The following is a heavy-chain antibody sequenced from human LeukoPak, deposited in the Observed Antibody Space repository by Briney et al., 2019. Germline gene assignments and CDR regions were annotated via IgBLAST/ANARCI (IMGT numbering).Heavy chain of an antibody. V-gene: IGHV3-21*01. Sequence: GGSLRLSCAASGFTFSSYEMNWVRQAPGKGLEWVSSISGRSADIYYADSVKGRFTISRDNAKNSLYLQMNSLRAEDTAVYYCARDDYGDHLDYWGQGTLVTVSS. CDR1: GFTFSSYE. J-gene: IGHJ4*02. CDR2: ISGRSADI. CDR3: ARDDYGDHLDY. D-gene: IGHD4-17*01.